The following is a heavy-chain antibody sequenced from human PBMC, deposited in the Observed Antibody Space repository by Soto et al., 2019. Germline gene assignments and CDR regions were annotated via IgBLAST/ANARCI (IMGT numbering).Heavy chain of an antibody. J-gene: IGHJ6*03. CDR1: GFTFSSYG. CDR3: ARDEVIAVAGTFGDYYYYYYYMDV. D-gene: IGHD6-19*01. V-gene: IGHV3-33*01. Sequence: PGGSLRLSCAASGFTFSSYGMHWVRQAPGKGLEWVAVIWYDGSNKYYADSVKGRFTISRDNSKNTLYLQMNSLRAEDTAVYYCARDEVIAVAGTFGDYYYYYYYMDVWGKGTTVTVSS. CDR2: IWYDGSNK.